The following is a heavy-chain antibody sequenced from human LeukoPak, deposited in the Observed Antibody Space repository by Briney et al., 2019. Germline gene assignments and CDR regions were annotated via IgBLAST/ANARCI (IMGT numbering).Heavy chain of an antibody. CDR3: ARVSLWFGELSLEYYYMDV. D-gene: IGHD3-10*01. CDR1: GGSISSSSYY. Sequence: SETLSLTCTVSGGSISSSSYYWSWIRQPPGKGLEWIGYIYYSGSTNYNPSLKSRVTISVDTSKNQFSLKLSSVTAADTAVYYCARVSLWFGELSLEYYYMDVWGKGTTVTISS. CDR2: IYYSGST. J-gene: IGHJ6*03. V-gene: IGHV4-61*01.